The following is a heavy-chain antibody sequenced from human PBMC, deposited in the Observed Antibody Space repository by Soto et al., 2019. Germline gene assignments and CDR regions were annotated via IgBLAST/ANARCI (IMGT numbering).Heavy chain of an antibody. V-gene: IGHV5-10-1*01. J-gene: IGHJ3*02. CDR2: IDPSDPYV. D-gene: IGHD3-22*01. CDR3: ARQPNYYDSGDPYLAFDI. Sequence: GESLKISCRASGYTFTNYWITWVRQMPGKGLEWMGRIDPSDPYVEHSRSIRGHVTISVDKSINTAYLQWTSLKGSDTAIYYCARQPNYYDSGDPYLAFDIWAQGTMVTVSS. CDR1: GYTFTNYW.